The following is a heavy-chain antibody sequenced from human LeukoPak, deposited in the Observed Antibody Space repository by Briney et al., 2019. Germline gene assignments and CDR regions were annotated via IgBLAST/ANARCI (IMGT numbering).Heavy chain of an antibody. CDR2: ISAYNGNT. D-gene: IGHD3/OR15-3a*01. CDR1: GYTFTNYG. Sequence: ASVKVSCKASGYTFTNYGVTWVRQAPGQGLEWMGWISAYNGNTNYAQKLQGRVTMTTDTSTSTAYMELRSLRSDDTAVYYCARDSASSKDWPGDYWGQGTLVTVSS. J-gene: IGHJ4*02. V-gene: IGHV1-18*01. CDR3: ARDSASSKDWPGDY.